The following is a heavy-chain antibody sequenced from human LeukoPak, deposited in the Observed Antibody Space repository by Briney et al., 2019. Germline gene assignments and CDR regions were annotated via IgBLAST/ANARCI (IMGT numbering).Heavy chain of an antibody. J-gene: IGHJ4*02. CDR1: GFTFSSYS. CDR2: ISSSSSYI. V-gene: IGHV3-21*01. D-gene: IGHD6-6*01. CDR3: ARDRSSSSGRNYFDY. Sequence: GGSLRLSCAASGFTFSSYSMNWVRQAPGKGLEWVSSISSSSSYIYYADSVKGRFTISRDNAKNSLYLQMNSLRAEDTAVYYCARDRSSSSGRNYFDYWGRGTLVTVSS.